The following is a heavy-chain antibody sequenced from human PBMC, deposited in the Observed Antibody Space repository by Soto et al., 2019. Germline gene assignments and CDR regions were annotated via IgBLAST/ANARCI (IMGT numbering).Heavy chain of an antibody. D-gene: IGHD5-12*01. CDR3: ARRDGSYPFDY. Sequence: EVQLLESGGGLVQPGGSLRLSCAASGFTFSSYTMSWVRQAPGKGLEWVSAISGSGGRTYYADSVKGRFTISRDNSKNALYLQMNSLRAEDTAVFYCARRDGSYPFDYWGQGTLVTVSS. J-gene: IGHJ4*02. CDR2: ISGSGGRT. V-gene: IGHV3-23*01. CDR1: GFTFSSYT.